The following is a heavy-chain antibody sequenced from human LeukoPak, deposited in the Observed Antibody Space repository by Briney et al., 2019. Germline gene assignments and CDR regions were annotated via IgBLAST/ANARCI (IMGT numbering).Heavy chain of an antibody. D-gene: IGHD6-6*01. J-gene: IGHJ4*02. CDR2: ISRSKSYI. V-gene: IGHV3-11*06. CDR1: GFTFPDYG. CDR3: SRGPLGSSSPFDY. Sequence: PGGSLRPPGAVLGFTFPDYGSSWFPQAPGKGLEWVSYISRSKSYINYADSVKGRFTISRDNAKNSQYLQMNSLSGEDTAVYYCSRGPLGSSSPFDYWGQGTVVTVSS.